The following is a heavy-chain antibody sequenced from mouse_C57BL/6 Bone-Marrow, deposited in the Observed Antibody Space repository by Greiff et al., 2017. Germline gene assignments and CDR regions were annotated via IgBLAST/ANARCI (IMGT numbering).Heavy chain of an antibody. J-gene: IGHJ4*01. CDR3: ARDPGDYDFLYAMDY. V-gene: IGHV5-4*01. D-gene: IGHD2-4*01. CDR2: ISDGGSYT. CDR1: GFTFSSYA. Sequence: EVKLVESGGGLVKPGGSLKLSCAASGFTFSSYAMSWVRQTPEKRLEWVATISDGGSYTYYPDNVKGRFTISRDNAKNNLYLQMSHLKSEDTAMYYCARDPGDYDFLYAMDYWGQGTSVTVSS.